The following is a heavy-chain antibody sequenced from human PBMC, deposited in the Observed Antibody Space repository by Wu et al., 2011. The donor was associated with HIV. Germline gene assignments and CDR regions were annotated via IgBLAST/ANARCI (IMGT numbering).Heavy chain of an antibody. CDR2: IIPLLGTS. V-gene: IGHV1-69*11. D-gene: IGHD1-26*01. CDR1: GGTFNNYA. CDR3: ATSWEGLDS. Sequence: QVQLVQSGAEVKKPGSSVKVSCKASGGTFNNYAINWVRQAPGQGLDWMGRIIPLLGTSTPAQRLQDRVTLTADESTSTAFLELTDLTSEDTAIYYCATSWEGLDSWGQGTLVAVSS. J-gene: IGHJ4*02.